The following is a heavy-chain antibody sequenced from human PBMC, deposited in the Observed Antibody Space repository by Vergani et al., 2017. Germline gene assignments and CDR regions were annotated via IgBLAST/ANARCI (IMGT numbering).Heavy chain of an antibody. CDR3: AKISGEVHDWSGFDP. V-gene: IGHV4-4*02. CDR1: GGSISSSNW. CDR2: IFHSGST. Sequence: QVQLQESGPGLVKPSGTLSLTCAVSGGSISSSNWWTWVRQPPGKGLEWIGEIFHSGSTNYNPSLKSRFTISVDKSKNQFSLKLNSVTAADTAIYYCAKISGEVHDWSGFDPWGQGTLVTVSS. J-gene: IGHJ5*02. D-gene: IGHD3-10*01.